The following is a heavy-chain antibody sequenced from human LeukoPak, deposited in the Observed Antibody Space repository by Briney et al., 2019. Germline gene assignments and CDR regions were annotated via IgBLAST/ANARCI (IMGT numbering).Heavy chain of an antibody. CDR1: GFTFSSYS. D-gene: IGHD3-3*01. CDR2: ISSSSSTI. Sequence: GGSLRLSCAASGFTFSSYSMNWVRQAPGKGLEWVSYISSSSSTIYYADSVKGRFTISRDNAKNSLYLQMNSLRAEDTAVYYCAGFTSGYYNWFDPWGQGTLVTVSS. CDR3: AGFTSGYYNWFDP. V-gene: IGHV3-48*01. J-gene: IGHJ5*02.